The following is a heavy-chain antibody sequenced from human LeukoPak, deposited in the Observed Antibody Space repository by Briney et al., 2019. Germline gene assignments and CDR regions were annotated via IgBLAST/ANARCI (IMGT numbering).Heavy chain of an antibody. Sequence: GGSLRLSCAASGFTFSSYSMNWVRQAPGKGLEWVSSISSSSSYIYYADSVKGRFTISRDNAKNSLYLQMNSLRAEDTAVYYCASLYCSGGSCYDYWGQGTLVTVSS. CDR3: ASLYCSGGSCYDY. CDR1: GFTFSSYS. V-gene: IGHV3-21*01. J-gene: IGHJ4*02. D-gene: IGHD2-15*01. CDR2: ISSSSSYI.